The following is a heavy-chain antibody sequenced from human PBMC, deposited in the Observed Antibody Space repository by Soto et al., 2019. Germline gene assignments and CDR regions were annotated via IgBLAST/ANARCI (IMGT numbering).Heavy chain of an antibody. CDR3: AKEGHSSSWNQLYYYYYYMDV. D-gene: IGHD6-13*01. J-gene: IGHJ6*03. V-gene: IGHV3-30*18. Sequence: GGSLRLSCAASGFTFSSYGMHWVRQAPGKGLEWVAVISYDGSNKYYADSVKGRFTISRDNSKNTLYLQMNSLRAEDTAVYYCAKEGHSSSWNQLYYYYYYMDVWGKGTTVTVSS. CDR2: ISYDGSNK. CDR1: GFTFSSYG.